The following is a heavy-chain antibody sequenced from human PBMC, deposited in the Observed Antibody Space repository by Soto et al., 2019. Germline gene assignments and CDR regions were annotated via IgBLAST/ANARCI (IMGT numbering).Heavy chain of an antibody. CDR2: ISDSGNT. Sequence: QVQLQESGPRLVKPSETLSLTCTVSGDSISSYYWSWIRQPPGKGLEWIGYISDSGNTRYNPSLKSRVTISVDTSKNQFSLNLSSVTAADTAVYYCATSMVRGPFDYWGQGALVTVSS. V-gene: IGHV4-59*01. D-gene: IGHD3-10*01. CDR1: GDSISSYY. CDR3: ATSMVRGPFDY. J-gene: IGHJ4*02.